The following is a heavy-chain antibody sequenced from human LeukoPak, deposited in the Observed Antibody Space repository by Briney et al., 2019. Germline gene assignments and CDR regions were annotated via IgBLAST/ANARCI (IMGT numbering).Heavy chain of an antibody. J-gene: IGHJ4*02. V-gene: IGHV3-9*01. CDR3: AKDKFTGMVRNFDS. CDR1: GFSFGDYA. CDR2: ISWNSGSI. D-gene: IGHD5-18*01. Sequence: GGSLRLSCAASGFSFGDYAMHWVRQAPGKGLEWVSGISWNSGSIAYADSVKGRFTIFRDNAKNSLYLQMNTLRDEDTALYDCAKDKFTGMVRNFDSWGQGTLVTVSS.